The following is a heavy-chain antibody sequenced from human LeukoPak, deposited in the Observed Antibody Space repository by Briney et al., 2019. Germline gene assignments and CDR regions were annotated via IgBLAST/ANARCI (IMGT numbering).Heavy chain of an antibody. V-gene: IGHV3-21*01. D-gene: IGHD3-3*01. CDR2: ISSSSSYI. Sequence: PGGSLRLSCAASGFTFSSYSMNWVRQAPGKGLEWVSSISSSSSYIYYADSVKGRFTISRDNAKNSLCLQMNSLRAEDTAVYYCARDMETWDFWSGNYYYCGMDVWGQGTTVTVSS. J-gene: IGHJ6*02. CDR1: GFTFSSYS. CDR3: ARDMETWDFWSGNYYYCGMDV.